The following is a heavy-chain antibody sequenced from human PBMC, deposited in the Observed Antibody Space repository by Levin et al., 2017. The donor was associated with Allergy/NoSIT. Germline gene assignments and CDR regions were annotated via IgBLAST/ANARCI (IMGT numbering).Heavy chain of an antibody. J-gene: IGHJ6*02. Sequence: RSGGSLRLSCAASGFTFSSYAMHWVRQAPGKGLEWVAVISYDGSNKYYADSVKGRFTISRDNSKNTLYLQMNSLRAEDTALYYCARDLGYCSSTTCPGRYYYNAMDVWGQGTTVTVSS. CDR3: ARDLGYCSSTTCPGRYYYNAMDV. CDR1: GFTFSSYA. V-gene: IGHV3-30-3*01. D-gene: IGHD2-2*01. CDR2: ISYDGSNK.